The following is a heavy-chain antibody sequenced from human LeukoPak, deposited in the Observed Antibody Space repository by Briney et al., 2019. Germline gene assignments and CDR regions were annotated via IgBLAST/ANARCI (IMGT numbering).Heavy chain of an antibody. CDR1: VYTFTSYG. CDR3: ARDRRMTTVTTGDAFDI. V-gene: IGHV1-18*01. J-gene: IGHJ3*02. D-gene: IGHD4-17*01. Sequence: ASVKVSCKASVYTFTSYGINWVRQAPGQGLEWMGWISAYNGNTNYAQKLQGRVTMTTDTSTSTAYMELRSLRSDDTAVYYCARDRRMTTVTTGDAFDIWGQGTMVTVSS. CDR2: ISAYNGNT.